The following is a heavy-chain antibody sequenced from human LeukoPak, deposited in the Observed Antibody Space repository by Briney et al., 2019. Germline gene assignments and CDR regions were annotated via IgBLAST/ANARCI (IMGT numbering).Heavy chain of an antibody. CDR2: ISGNGAGT. D-gene: IGHD6-19*01. J-gene: IGHJ4*02. Sequence: GGSLRLSCTPSGFTFSSHAMSWVRQAPGKGLEWVSGISGNGAGTYYGDSVKGRFTISRDNSKNTLYLQMNSLRAEDTAVYYCARDATRSIAVAGTFDYWGQGTLVTVSS. CDR1: GFTFSSHA. V-gene: IGHV3-23*02. CDR3: ARDATRSIAVAGTFDY.